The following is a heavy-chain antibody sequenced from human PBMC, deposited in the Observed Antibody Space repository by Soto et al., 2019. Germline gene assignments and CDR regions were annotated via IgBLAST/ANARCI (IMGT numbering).Heavy chain of an antibody. CDR1: GGSISSGGYY. V-gene: IGHV4-31*03. D-gene: IGHD2-21*02. CDR3: ARAYCGGDCSSSLGAFDI. Sequence: SETLSLTCTVSGGSISSGGYYWSWIRQHPGKGLEWIGYIYYSGSTYYNPSLKSRVTISVDTSKNQFSLKLSSVTAADTAVYYCARAYCGGDCSSSLGAFDIWGQGTMVTVS. J-gene: IGHJ3*02. CDR2: IYYSGST.